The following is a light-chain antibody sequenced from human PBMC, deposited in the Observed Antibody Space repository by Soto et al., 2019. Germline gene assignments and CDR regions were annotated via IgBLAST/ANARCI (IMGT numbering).Light chain of an antibody. J-gene: IGKJ5*01. CDR3: QKFNTAPLT. Sequence: DIQMTQSPSSLSASVGDRVTITCRASQDISVYLAWYQQKPGKVPKLLIYSESTLQSGFPSRFSGSGSGTDFTLTISSLQPEDVATYYCQKFNTAPLTFGQGTRLEIK. CDR1: QDISVY. CDR2: SES. V-gene: IGKV1-27*01.